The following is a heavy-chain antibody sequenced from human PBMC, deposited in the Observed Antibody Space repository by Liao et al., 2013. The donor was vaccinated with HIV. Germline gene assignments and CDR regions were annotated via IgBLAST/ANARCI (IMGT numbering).Heavy chain of an antibody. D-gene: IGHD6-19*01. V-gene: IGHV4-38-2*02. CDR3: ARNTGSSGWFDY. CDR1: GYSISDGYF. CDR2: VYETGSF. Sequence: QVRLQESGPRLVKPSETLSLTCTVSGYSISDGYFWGWIRQSPGKGLEWVGTVYETGSFYSNPSLKSRVAISVDTSKNMFSLKVMSVTAADTAIYYCARNTGSSGWFDYWGQGALVTVSS. J-gene: IGHJ5*01.